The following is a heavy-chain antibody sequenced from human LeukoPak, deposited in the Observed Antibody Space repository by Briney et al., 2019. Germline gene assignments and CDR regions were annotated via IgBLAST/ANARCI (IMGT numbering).Heavy chain of an antibody. Sequence: GGSLRLSCAASGFTFSGYGTHWVRQAPGKGLEWVPGISYDGSKKDYAESVKGRFTISRDNSKNTLYLQMNSLRVEDTAVYYCAKDFPHYGSGSSHFDYWGQGTLVTVSS. V-gene: IGHV3-30*18. CDR1: GFTFSGYG. CDR3: AKDFPHYGSGSSHFDY. J-gene: IGHJ4*02. D-gene: IGHD3-10*01. CDR2: ISYDGSKK.